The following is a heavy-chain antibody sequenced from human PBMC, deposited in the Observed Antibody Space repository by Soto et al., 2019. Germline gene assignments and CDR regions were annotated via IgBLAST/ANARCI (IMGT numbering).Heavy chain of an antibody. Sequence: DVQLVESGGGLVQPGRSLRLSCAASGFTFDDYAMHWVRQAPGKGLEWVSGISWNSGSIGYADSVKGRFTISRDNAKNSLYLQMNGLRAEDTALYYCAKVVMERYYYYGMDVWGQGTTVTVSS. V-gene: IGHV3-9*01. J-gene: IGHJ6*02. CDR3: AKVVMERYYYYGMDV. CDR1: GFTFDDYA. D-gene: IGHD2-21*01. CDR2: ISWNSGSI.